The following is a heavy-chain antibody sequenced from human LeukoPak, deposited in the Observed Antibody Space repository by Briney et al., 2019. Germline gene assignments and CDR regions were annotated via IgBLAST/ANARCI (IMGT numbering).Heavy chain of an antibody. J-gene: IGHJ4*01. D-gene: IGHD2-8*02. CDR1: GFTFGDYA. V-gene: IGHV3-53*01. CDR3: ARGLLGVDY. Sequence: GGSLRLSCTASGFTFGDYAMSWVRQAPGKGLEWVSVIYSGGSTYYADSVKGRFTISRDNSKNTLYLQMNSLRAEDTAVYYCARGLLGVDYWGXXTLVTXSS. CDR2: IYSGGST.